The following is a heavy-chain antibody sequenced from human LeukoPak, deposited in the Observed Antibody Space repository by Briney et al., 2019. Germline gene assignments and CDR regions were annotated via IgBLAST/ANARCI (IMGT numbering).Heavy chain of an antibody. J-gene: IGHJ4*02. CDR1: GFTFSSYC. CDR2: ISGNSSTI. D-gene: IGHD6-13*01. CDR3: ARVHSSSWYGENFDY. Sequence: GGSLRLSCAASGFTFSSYCMTWVRQAPGKGLEWVSYISGNSSTIYYADSVKGRFTISRDNAKNSLYLQMNSLRVEDTAFYYCARVHSSSWYGENFDYWGQGTLVTVSS. V-gene: IGHV3-48*01.